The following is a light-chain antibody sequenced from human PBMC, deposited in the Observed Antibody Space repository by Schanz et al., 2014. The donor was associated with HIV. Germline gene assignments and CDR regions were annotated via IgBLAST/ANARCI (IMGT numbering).Light chain of an antibody. CDR2: AAS. CDR1: QSISRY. CDR3: QKYNSAPWT. J-gene: IGKJ1*01. V-gene: IGKV1-27*01. Sequence: DIQMTQSPSSLSASVGDRVTITCRASQSISRYLNWYQQKPGKVPKRLIYAASSLQSGVPSRFSGSGSGTNFSLTISSLQPEDVATYYCQKYNSAPWTFGQGTKVEI.